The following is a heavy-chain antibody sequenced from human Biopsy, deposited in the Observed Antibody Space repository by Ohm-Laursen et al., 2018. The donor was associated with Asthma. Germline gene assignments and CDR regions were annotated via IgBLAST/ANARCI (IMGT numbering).Heavy chain of an antibody. J-gene: IGHJ1*01. Sequence: LRLSCSAARFTFGDYWMSWVRQVPGKGLEWVANIKHDGTEKNHVDSLKGRFTISRDNAKNSLYLQMNSLRAEDTAVYYCARTFHFWSPYHAEHYQLWGQGTLVTVPS. CDR3: ARTFHFWSPYHAEHYQL. D-gene: IGHD3-3*02. CDR2: IKHDGTEK. V-gene: IGHV3-7*01. CDR1: RFTFGDYW.